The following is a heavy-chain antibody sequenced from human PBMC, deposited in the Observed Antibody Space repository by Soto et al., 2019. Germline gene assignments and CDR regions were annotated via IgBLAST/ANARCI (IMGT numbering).Heavy chain of an antibody. V-gene: IGHV2-26*01. CDR3: ARIPHPCGWEGFDY. CDR2: IFSTDEK. D-gene: IGHD6-19*01. J-gene: IGHJ4*02. Sequence: QVTLKESGPVLLKPTEALTLTCTVSGFSLSIAGMGVSWVRQPPGRALEYLAHIFSTDEKSYNTSMKSRPTISKDSSRGQVVLTITNMDTLDTATYYRARIPHPCGWEGFDYWGEGTLFSVSS. CDR1: GFSLSIAGMG.